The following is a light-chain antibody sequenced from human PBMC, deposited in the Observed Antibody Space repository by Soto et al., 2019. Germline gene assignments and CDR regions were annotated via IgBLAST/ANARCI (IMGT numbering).Light chain of an antibody. J-gene: IGLJ2*01. V-gene: IGLV2-14*03. CDR2: DVS. CDR3: SSYGASSTL. Sequence: QSALTQPASVSGSPGQSITIPCTGTSNDIGGYNYVSWYQQHPGKVPKLMIFDVSYRPSGISDRFSGSKSGNTASLTISGLQPEGEADYYCSSYGASSTLFGGGTQLTVL. CDR1: SNDIGGYNY.